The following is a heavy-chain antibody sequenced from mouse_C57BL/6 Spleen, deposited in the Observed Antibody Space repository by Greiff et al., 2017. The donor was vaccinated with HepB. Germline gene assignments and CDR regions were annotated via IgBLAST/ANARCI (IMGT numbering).Heavy chain of an antibody. D-gene: IGHD2-2*01. Sequence: DVQLQESGPGLVKPSQSLSLTCSVTGYSITSGYYWNWIRQFPGNKLEWMGYISYDGSNNYNPSLKNRISITRDTSKNQFFLKLNSVTTEDTATYYCARVRGYDEGGNYFDYWGQGTTLTVSS. CDR3: ARVRGYDEGGNYFDY. CDR1: GYSITSGYY. J-gene: IGHJ2*01. V-gene: IGHV3-6*01. CDR2: ISYDGSN.